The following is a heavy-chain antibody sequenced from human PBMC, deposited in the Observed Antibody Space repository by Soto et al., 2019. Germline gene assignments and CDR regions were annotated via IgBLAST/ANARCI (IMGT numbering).Heavy chain of an antibody. D-gene: IGHD1-26*01. CDR1: GFTFTTYY. CDR2: ISANNVYT. V-gene: IGHV3-11*06. CDR3: ARDLEVGSYLYYFDF. J-gene: IGHJ4*02. Sequence: PGGSLRLSCAASGFTFTTYYISWIRQAPGKGLEWVSYISANNVYTNYADSVKGRFTISRDNGKNSVYLQMNGLRAEDTAVYYCARDLEVGSYLYYFDFWGQGALVTVSS.